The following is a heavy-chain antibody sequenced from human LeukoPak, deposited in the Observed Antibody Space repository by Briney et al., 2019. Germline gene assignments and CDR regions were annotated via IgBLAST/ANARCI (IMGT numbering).Heavy chain of an antibody. V-gene: IGHV3-21*01. D-gene: IGHD1-26*01. CDR1: GFTFRSYS. J-gene: IGHJ4*02. Sequence: GVSLRLSCAASGFTFRSYSMNWVRQAPGKGLEGVSSVSSSSSYIYYADSVKGRFTISRDNAKNSLHLQMNSLRAEDTAVYYCARRLEVTSYSPFDYWGQGTLVTVSS. CDR2: VSSSSSYI. CDR3: ARRLEVTSYSPFDY.